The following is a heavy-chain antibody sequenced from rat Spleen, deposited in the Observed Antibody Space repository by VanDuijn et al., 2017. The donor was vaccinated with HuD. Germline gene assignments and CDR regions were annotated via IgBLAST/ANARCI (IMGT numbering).Heavy chain of an antibody. J-gene: IGHJ2*01. V-gene: IGHV2-1*01. CDR2: IWGDGST. D-gene: IGHD1-12*01. CDR1: GFSLTSNS. CDR3: VRANRESYAHFDY. Sequence: QVQLKESGPGLVQPSQTLSLTCTVSGFSLTSNSVHWVRQPPGKGLEWMGGIWGDGSTDYNSALKSRLSISRDISKSQVFLRMNSLQTEDTATYYCVRANRESYAHFDYWGQGVMVTVSS.